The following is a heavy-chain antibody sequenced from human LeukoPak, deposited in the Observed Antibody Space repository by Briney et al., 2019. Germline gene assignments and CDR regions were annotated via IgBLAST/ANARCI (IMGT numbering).Heavy chain of an antibody. J-gene: IGHJ6*03. D-gene: IGHD3-10*01. V-gene: IGHV3-43*01. CDR2: ISWDGGST. CDR1: GFTFSSYS. Sequence: GGSLRLSCAASGFTFSSYSMNWVRQAPGKGLEWVSLISWDGGSTYYADSVKGRFTISRDNSKNSLYLQMNSLRTEDTALYYCAKGKAGYYYYMDVWGKGTTVTISS. CDR3: AKGKAGYYYYMDV.